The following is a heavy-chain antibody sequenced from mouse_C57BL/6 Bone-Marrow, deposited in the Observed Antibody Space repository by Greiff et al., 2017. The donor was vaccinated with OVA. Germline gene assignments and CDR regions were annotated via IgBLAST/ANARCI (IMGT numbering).Heavy chain of an antibody. CDR2: IYPGSGST. V-gene: IGHV1-55*01. Sequence: QVQLQQPGAELVKPGASVKMSCKASGYTFTSYWITWVKQRPGQGLEWIGDIYPGSGSTNYNEKFKSKATLTVDTSSSPASMQLRSLTSDDSAVYYCTRGYGNYGVVDYWGQGTTLTVSS. D-gene: IGHD2-1*01. J-gene: IGHJ2*01. CDR3: TRGYGNYGVVDY. CDR1: GYTFTSYW.